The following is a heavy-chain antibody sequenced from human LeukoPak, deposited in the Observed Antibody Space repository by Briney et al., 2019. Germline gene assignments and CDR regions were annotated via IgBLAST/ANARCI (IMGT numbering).Heavy chain of an antibody. D-gene: IGHD3-22*01. Sequence: SVKLSCKASGYTFTSYYMHWVRQAPGQGLDLMGIINPSGGSTSYAQKFHGRVTMTRDASTSTVYMELSSLRSEDTAVYYCARGGRSSGYYWRFDYWGQGTLVTVSS. J-gene: IGHJ4*02. CDR1: GYTFTSYY. CDR3: ARGGRSSGYYWRFDY. V-gene: IGHV1-46*01. CDR2: INPSGGST.